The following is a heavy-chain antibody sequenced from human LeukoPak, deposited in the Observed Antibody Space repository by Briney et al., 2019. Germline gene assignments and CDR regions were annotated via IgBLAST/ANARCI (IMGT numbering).Heavy chain of an antibody. CDR2: IYNGGST. CDR3: ARDYYDSSGYYSLVY. Sequence: PGGSLRLTCEVSGFIFSNYWMSWVRQAPGKGLEWVSLIYNGGSTKYADAVKGRFTISRDNSKNTLYLQMNSLRAEDTAVYYCARDYYDSSGYYSLVYWGQGTLVTVSA. J-gene: IGHJ4*02. CDR1: GFIFSNYW. V-gene: IGHV3-66*01. D-gene: IGHD3-22*01.